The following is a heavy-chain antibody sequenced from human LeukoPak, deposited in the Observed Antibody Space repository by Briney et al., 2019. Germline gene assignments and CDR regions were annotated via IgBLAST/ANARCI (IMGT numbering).Heavy chain of an antibody. CDR3: AKDGRFGELGYYMDV. CDR2: ISWNSGNI. V-gene: IGHV3-9*03. D-gene: IGHD3-10*01. CDR1: GFTFDDYA. Sequence: PGRSLRLSCVASGFTFDDYAMHWVRQVPGKGLEWVSGISWNSGNIGYADSVKGRFTISRDNARNSLYLQMNSLRAEDMALYYCAKDGRFGELGYYMDVWGKGTTVTVSS. J-gene: IGHJ6*03.